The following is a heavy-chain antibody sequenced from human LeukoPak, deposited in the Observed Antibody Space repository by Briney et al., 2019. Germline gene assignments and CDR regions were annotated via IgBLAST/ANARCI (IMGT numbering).Heavy chain of an antibody. CDR3: AKLGELSLLVVY. Sequence: GGSLRLSCAASGFTFSSYAMHWVRQAPGKGLEWVAVISYDGSNKYYADSVKGRFTISRDNSKNTLYLQMNSLRAEDTAVYYCAKLGELSLLVVYWGQGTLVAVSS. J-gene: IGHJ4*02. V-gene: IGHV3-30-3*02. D-gene: IGHD3-16*02. CDR1: GFTFSSYA. CDR2: ISYDGSNK.